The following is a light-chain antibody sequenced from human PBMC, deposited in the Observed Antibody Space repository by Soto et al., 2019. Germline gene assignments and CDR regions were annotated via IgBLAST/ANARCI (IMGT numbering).Light chain of an antibody. CDR3: QQYGSSPWT. J-gene: IGKJ1*01. Sequence: EIVLTQSPGTLSLSPGEKATLSCRDSQSVSSSYLAWYQQKPGQAPRLLIYGASSRATGIPDRFSGSGSGTDFTLTISRLEPEDFAVYYCQQYGSSPWTFGQGTQGEIK. CDR1: QSVSSSY. V-gene: IGKV3-20*01. CDR2: GAS.